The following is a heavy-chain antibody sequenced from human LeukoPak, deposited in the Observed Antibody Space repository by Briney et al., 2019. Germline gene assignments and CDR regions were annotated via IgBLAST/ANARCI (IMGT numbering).Heavy chain of an antibody. CDR1: GGSIRGYH. J-gene: IGHJ3*02. CDR2: IYYSGST. V-gene: IGHV4-59*12. D-gene: IGHD3-9*01. CDR3: ARVPAYYDILTGYNDAFDI. Sequence: SETLSLTCTISGGSIRGYHWSWIRQPPGKGLEWIGYIYYSGSTNYNPSLKSRVTIFVDTSKNQFSLKLSSVTAADTAVYYCARVPAYYDILTGYNDAFDIWGQGTMVTVSS.